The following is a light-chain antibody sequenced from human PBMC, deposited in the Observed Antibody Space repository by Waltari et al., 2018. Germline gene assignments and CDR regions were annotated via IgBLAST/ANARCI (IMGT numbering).Light chain of an antibody. CDR2: GKN. CDR3: ISRDSSAL. J-gene: IGLJ2*01. V-gene: IGLV3-19*01. Sequence: SSELTQDPAVSVALGQTVRITCQGDSLRSYYASWYQQKPGQAPVLFIYGKNNRPQGIPDRFSGSSSGNTATLTITGAQAEDEAAYDCISRDSSALFGGGTKLTVL. CDR1: SLRSYY.